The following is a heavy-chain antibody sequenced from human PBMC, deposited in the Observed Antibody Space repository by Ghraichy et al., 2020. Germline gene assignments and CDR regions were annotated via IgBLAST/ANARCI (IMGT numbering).Heavy chain of an antibody. V-gene: IGHV3-74*01. J-gene: IGHJ4*02. Sequence: GGSLRLSCAASGFTLSTYWIHWVRQAPGKGLVWVSRINRDGSRTDYADSVKGRFTISRDNVRNTLYLQMNSLRAADTAVYYCVRDLRGADDYWGQGTLVTVSS. CDR3: VRDLRGADDY. CDR2: INRDGSRT. CDR1: GFTLSTYW.